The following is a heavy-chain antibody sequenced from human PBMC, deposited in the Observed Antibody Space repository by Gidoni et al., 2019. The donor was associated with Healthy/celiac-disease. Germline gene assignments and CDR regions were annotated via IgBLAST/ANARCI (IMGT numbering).Heavy chain of an antibody. J-gene: IGHJ4*02. CDR3: ASLDYYDSSGYTDY. D-gene: IGHD3-22*01. CDR2: ISSSGSTI. CDR1: GFTFSSYE. Sequence: EVQLVESGGGLVQPGGSLRLSCAASGFTFSSYEMNWVRQAPGKGLEWVSYISSSGSTIYYADSVKGRFTISRDNAKNSLYLQMNSLRAEDTAVYYCASLDYYDSSGYTDYWGQGTLVTVSS. V-gene: IGHV3-48*03.